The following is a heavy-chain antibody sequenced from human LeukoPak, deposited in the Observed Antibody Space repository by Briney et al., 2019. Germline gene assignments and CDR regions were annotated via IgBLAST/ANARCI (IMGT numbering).Heavy chain of an antibody. CDR1: GGSISSYY. Sequence: SETLSLTCIVSGGSISSYYWSWIRQPPGKGLEWIGYIYYSGSTNYNPSLKSRVTISVDTSKNQFSLKLSSVTAADTAVYYCARGYSYGYVDYWGQGTLVTVSS. V-gene: IGHV4-59*01. D-gene: IGHD5-18*01. CDR3: ARGYSYGYVDY. J-gene: IGHJ4*02. CDR2: IYYSGST.